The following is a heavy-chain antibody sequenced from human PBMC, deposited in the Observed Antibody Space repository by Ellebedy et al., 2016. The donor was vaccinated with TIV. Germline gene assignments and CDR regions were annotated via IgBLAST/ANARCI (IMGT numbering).Heavy chain of an antibody. CDR2: ISSDSRTI. D-gene: IGHD3-10*01. J-gene: IGHJ6*02. CDR1: GFSFSNYS. CDR3: TRDTRAGSGGSTISYGMDV. V-gene: IGHV3-48*01. Sequence: PGGSLRLSCEASGFSFSNYSMNWVRQAPGKGLEWLSYISSDSRTIYYADSVKGRFTISRDNAGTSLFLQMNSLRAEDTAVYYCTRDTRAGSGGSTISYGMDVWGQGTTVTVSS.